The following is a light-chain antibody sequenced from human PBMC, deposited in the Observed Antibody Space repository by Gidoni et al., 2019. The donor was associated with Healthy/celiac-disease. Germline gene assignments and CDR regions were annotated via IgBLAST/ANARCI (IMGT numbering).Light chain of an antibody. CDR1: PSISSW. Sequence: LQITQSPSTLSASLGDRVTITCRASPSISSWLAWYQQKPGKALKLLIYDASSGESGVPSRIRGSGDGTEFTRTISSLQTDDYATYYCEKYNSYRTFXQXTKVEIK. CDR2: DAS. V-gene: IGKV1-5*01. J-gene: IGKJ1*01. CDR3: EKYNSYRT.